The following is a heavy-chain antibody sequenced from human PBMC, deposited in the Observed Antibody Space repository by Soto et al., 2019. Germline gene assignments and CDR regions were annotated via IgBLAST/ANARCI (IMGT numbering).Heavy chain of an antibody. D-gene: IGHD3-22*01. CDR1: GFTFSSYA. V-gene: IGHV3-23*01. J-gene: IGHJ4*02. CDR2: ISGSGGST. CDR3: AKECFDSSGYPIDY. Sequence: PGGSLRLSCAASGFTFSSYAMSWVRQAPGKGLEWVSAISGSGGSTYYADSVKGRFTISRDNSKNTLYLQMSSLRGEDTAGYYCAKECFDSSGYPIDYWGQGTLVTVSS.